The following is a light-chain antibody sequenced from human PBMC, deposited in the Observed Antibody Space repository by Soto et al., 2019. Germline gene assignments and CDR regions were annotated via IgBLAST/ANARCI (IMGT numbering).Light chain of an antibody. CDR3: QKYGDSPWR. V-gene: IGKV3-20*01. Sequence: EIVSTRSPGTLSFSPGEIATLSCRASQSVSSNLAWYQQKPGQAPRLLIYDASNRATGIPDRFSGSGSGTDFTLTISRLEPEDFAVYFCQKYGDSPWRCGQGTTGDIK. CDR1: QSVSSN. CDR2: DAS. J-gene: IGKJ1*01.